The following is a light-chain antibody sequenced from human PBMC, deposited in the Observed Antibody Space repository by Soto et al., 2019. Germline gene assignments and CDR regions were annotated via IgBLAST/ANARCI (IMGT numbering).Light chain of an antibody. CDR2: DVF. J-gene: IGKJ4*01. CDR1: ESLGKT. V-gene: IGKV3-11*01. Sequence: EIVLTQSPATLSLSPGDRATLSCRASESLGKTLAWYQQKPGQAPRLLIYDVFKRVTGIPARFSGSGSGTDFTLTISSLDPVDFAVYYCQQRNTWPLTFGGGTKVEIK. CDR3: QQRNTWPLT.